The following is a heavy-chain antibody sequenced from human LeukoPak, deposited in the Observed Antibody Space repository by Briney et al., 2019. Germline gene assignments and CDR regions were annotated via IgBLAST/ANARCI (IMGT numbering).Heavy chain of an antibody. CDR1: GFTFSSYA. CDR3: AKVAMVYGDYGY. V-gene: IGHV3-23*01. D-gene: IGHD4-17*01. CDR2: ISGSGGST. J-gene: IGHJ4*02. Sequence: GGTLRLSCAASGFTFSSYAMSWVRQAPGKGLEWVSAISGSGGSTYYADSVKGRFTTSRDNSKNTLYLQMNSLRAEDTAVYYCAKVAMVYGDYGYWGQGTLVTVSS.